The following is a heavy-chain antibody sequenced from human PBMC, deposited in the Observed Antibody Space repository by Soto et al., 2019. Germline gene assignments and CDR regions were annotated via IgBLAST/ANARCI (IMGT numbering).Heavy chain of an antibody. CDR1: GGSISSSSSS. D-gene: IGHD2-2*01. J-gene: IGHJ6*03. CDR2: ISYSGST. Sequence: QLQLQESGPGLVKPSETLSLTCTVSGGSISSSSSSWGWIRQPPGKGLEWLGIISYSGSTYYSPSLKRGVTISVGASKNLFSLKLRSVTAADTAVYYCARTYVTDVVVVPASKDYMDVWGKGTTVTVSS. V-gene: IGHV4-39*01. CDR3: ARTYVTDVVVVPASKDYMDV.